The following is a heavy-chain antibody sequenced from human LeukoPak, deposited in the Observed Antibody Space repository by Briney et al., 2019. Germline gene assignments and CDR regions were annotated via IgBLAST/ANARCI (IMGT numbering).Heavy chain of an antibody. CDR2: LYSDGSVT. J-gene: IGHJ2*01. Sequence: GGSLRLSCAASGFTFSSYAMSWVRQAPGKGLVWLSRLYSDGSVTGYADSVKGRFTISRDNAKNTLYLQMNSLRVEDTAVYYCARDPGGSGRDWYFDLWGRGTLVTVST. CDR1: GFTFSSYA. CDR3: ARDPGGSGRDWYFDL. V-gene: IGHV3-74*01. D-gene: IGHD6-19*01.